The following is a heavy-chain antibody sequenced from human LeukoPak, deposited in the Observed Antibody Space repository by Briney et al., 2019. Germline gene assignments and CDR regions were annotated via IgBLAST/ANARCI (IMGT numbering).Heavy chain of an antibody. CDR2: ISSSGSTI. Sequence: GGSLRLSCAASGFTFSSYEMNWVRQAPGKGLEWVSYISSSGSTIYYADSVKGRFTISRDNAKNSLYLQMNSLRAEDTAVYYCAKDPFGIKTHYFDYWGQGTLVTVSS. D-gene: IGHD3-10*01. CDR3: AKDPFGIKTHYFDY. V-gene: IGHV3-48*03. J-gene: IGHJ4*02. CDR1: GFTFSSYE.